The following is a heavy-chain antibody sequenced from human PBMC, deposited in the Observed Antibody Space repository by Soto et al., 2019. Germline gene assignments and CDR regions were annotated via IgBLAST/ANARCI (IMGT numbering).Heavy chain of an antibody. CDR3: AKDKELRYFDY. CDR1: GFTFSSYG. CDR2: ISYDGSNK. J-gene: IGHJ4*02. Sequence: QVQLVESGGGVVQPGRSLRLSCAASGFTFSSYGMHWVRQAPGKGLEWVAVISYDGSNKYYADSVKGRFTISRDNSKNTLYLQMNSLRAEDTAMYYCAKDKELRYFDYWGQGTLVTVSS. D-gene: IGHD1-26*01. V-gene: IGHV3-30*18.